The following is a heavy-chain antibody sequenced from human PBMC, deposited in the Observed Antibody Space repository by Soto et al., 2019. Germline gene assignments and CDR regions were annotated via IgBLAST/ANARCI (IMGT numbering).Heavy chain of an antibody. Sequence: SETLSLTCAVSGYSISSGYYWGWVRQPPGKGLEYIGSVHYSGSMYYYNPSLKSRVTISLDTSKNQFSLRLSSVTAADTALYYCARAYSSGWVDAFDIWGQGTMVTVSS. CDR3: ARAYSSGWVDAFDI. J-gene: IGHJ3*02. D-gene: IGHD6-19*01. CDR2: VHYSGSMY. CDR1: GYSISSGYY. V-gene: IGHV4-38-2*01.